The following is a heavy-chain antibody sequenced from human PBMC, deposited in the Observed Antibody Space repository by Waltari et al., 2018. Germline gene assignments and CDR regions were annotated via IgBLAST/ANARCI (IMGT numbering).Heavy chain of an antibody. V-gene: IGHV4-34*01. CDR3: ARRRYSSSLDY. Sequence: QVQLPQWGAGLLKPSATLSLTCAVYGGSFSGYYWSWSRQPPGKGLEWIGEINHSGSTNYNPSLKSRVTISVDTSKNQFSLKLSSVTAADTAVYYCARRRYSSSLDYWGQGTLVTVSS. CDR1: GGSFSGYY. J-gene: IGHJ4*02. CDR2: INHSGST. D-gene: IGHD6-13*01.